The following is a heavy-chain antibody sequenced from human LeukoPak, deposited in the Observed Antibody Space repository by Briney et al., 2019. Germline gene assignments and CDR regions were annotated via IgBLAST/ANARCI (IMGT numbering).Heavy chain of an antibody. CDR1: GFAFSRYW. CDR3: ARDVGYSYGPKYDAFDL. Sequence: GDSLRLSCAASGFAFSRYWISWVRQAPGKGLEWLANIGQGGSLMNYAGSVKVRFTISRDNAKNLLFLQMDSLRGEDTAVYSCARDVGYSYGPKYDAFDLWGQGTMVTVSA. CDR2: IGQGGSLM. D-gene: IGHD6-13*01. J-gene: IGHJ3*01. V-gene: IGHV3-7*01.